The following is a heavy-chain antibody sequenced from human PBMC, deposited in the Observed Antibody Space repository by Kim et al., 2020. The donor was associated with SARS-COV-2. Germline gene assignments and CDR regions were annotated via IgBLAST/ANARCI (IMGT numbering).Heavy chain of an antibody. V-gene: IGHV1-2*02. CDR1: GYTFTGYY. D-gene: IGHD2-15*01. Sequence: ASVKVSCKASGYTFTGYYMHWVRQAPGQGLEWMGWINPNSGGTNYAQKFQGRVTMTRDTSISTAYMELSRLRSDDTAVYYCARAWGGGSSPLLDYWGQGTLVTVSS. J-gene: IGHJ4*02. CDR2: INPNSGGT. CDR3: ARAWGGGSSPLLDY.